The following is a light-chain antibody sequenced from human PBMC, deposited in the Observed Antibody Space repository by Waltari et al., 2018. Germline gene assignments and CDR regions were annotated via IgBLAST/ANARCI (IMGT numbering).Light chain of an antibody. CDR1: VLPKKY. CDR2: EDS. Sequence: SYELTQPPSVPVSPGHEARISCSGDVLPKKYVPWYQQKSGHAPVLFIHEDSKRPSGIPERFSGSSSGTMATLTITGAQVEDEADYYCYSADRSGNHRLFGGGTKLTVL. J-gene: IGLJ3*02. V-gene: IGLV3-10*01. CDR3: YSADRSGNHRL.